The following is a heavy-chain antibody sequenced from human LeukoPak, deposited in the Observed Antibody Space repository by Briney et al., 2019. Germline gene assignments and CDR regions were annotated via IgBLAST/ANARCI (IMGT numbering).Heavy chain of an antibody. CDR1: GFTFSSYG. Sequence: GGSLRLSCAASGFTFSSYGMHWVRQAPGKGLEWVAVISYDGSNKYYADSVKGRFTISRDNSKNTLYLQMNSLRAEDTAVYYCAKADKFVVVTARFDYWGQGTLVTVSS. J-gene: IGHJ4*02. CDR2: ISYDGSNK. CDR3: AKADKFVVVTARFDY. V-gene: IGHV3-30*18. D-gene: IGHD2-2*01.